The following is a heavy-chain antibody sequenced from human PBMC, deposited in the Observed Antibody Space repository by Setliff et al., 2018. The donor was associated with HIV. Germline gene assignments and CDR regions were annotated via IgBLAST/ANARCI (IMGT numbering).Heavy chain of an antibody. CDR1: GYSISSAYY. V-gene: IGHV4-38-2*01. Sequence: PSETLSLTCAVSGYSISSAYYWGWIRQPPGKGLEWIGSIYDSGSTHNNPSLKSRVTISVDTSKNHLSLKLSSVTAADTAVYYCARHSDIAARRTYFDYWGQGTLVTVSS. CDR3: ARHSDIAARRTYFDY. D-gene: IGHD6-6*01. CDR2: IYDSGST. J-gene: IGHJ4*02.